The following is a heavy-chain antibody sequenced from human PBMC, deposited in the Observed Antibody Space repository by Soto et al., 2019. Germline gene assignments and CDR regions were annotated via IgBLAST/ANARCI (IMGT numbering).Heavy chain of an antibody. J-gene: IGHJ4*02. Sequence: PGGSLRLSCAASGFTFSSYAMSWVRQAPGKGLEWVSAISGSGGSTYYADSVKGRFTISRDNSKNTLYLQMNSLRAEDTAVYYCAKDGTCSGGSRYYYFDYWGQGTLVTVSS. CDR2: ISGSGGST. V-gene: IGHV3-23*01. CDR3: AKDGTCSGGSRYYYFDY. CDR1: GFTFSSYA. D-gene: IGHD2-15*01.